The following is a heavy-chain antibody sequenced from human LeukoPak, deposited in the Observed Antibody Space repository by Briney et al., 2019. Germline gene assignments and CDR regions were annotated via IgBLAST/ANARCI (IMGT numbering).Heavy chain of an antibody. J-gene: IGHJ3*02. Sequence: SETLSLTCTVSGGSISSGGYYWSWIRQHPGKGLEWIGYIYYSGSTYYNPSLKSRVTISVDTSKNQFSLKLSSVTAADTAVYYCARGGIGVVPAALDAFDIWGQGTMVTVSS. CDR3: ARGGIGVVPAALDAFDI. D-gene: IGHD2-2*01. CDR2: IYYSGST. CDR1: GGSISSGGYY. V-gene: IGHV4-31*03.